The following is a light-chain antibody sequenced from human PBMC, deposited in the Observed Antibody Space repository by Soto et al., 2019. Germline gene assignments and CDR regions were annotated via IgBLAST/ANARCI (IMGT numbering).Light chain of an antibody. CDR3: AAWDDSLNGRYV. Sequence: QSVLTQPPSASGTPAQRVTISCSGSSSNIGSNTVNWYQQLPGTAPKLLIYSNNQRPSGVPDRFSGSKSGTSASLAISGLESEDEADYYCAAWDDSLNGRYVFGTGTKLTVL. CDR2: SNN. V-gene: IGLV1-44*01. CDR1: SSNIGSNT. J-gene: IGLJ1*01.